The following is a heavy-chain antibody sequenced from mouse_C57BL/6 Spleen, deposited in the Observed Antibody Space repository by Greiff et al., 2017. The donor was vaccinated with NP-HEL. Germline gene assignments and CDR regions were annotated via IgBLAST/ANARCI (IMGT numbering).Heavy chain of an antibody. Sequence: QVQLQQSGAELVKPGASVKLSCKASGYTFTSYWMQWVKQRPGQGLEWIGEIDPSDSYTNYNQKFKGKATLTVDTSSSTAYMQLSSLTSEDSAVYYCARSNSGYYFDYWGQGTTLTVSS. J-gene: IGHJ2*01. CDR1: GYTFTSYW. CDR3: ARSNSGYYFDY. CDR2: IDPSDSYT. V-gene: IGHV1-50*01. D-gene: IGHD4-1*02.